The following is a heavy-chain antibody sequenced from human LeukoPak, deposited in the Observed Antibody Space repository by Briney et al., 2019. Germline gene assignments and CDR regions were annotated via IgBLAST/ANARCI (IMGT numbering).Heavy chain of an antibody. Sequence: GASVKVSCKASGYTFTGYYMHWVRQAPGQGLEWMGWINPNSGGTNYAQKFQGRVTMTRDTSISTAYMELSRLRSDDPAVYYCARDRRRYSSSACDYWGRGTLVTVSS. D-gene: IGHD6-6*01. CDR3: ARDRRRYSSSACDY. J-gene: IGHJ4*02. V-gene: IGHV1-2*02. CDR1: GYTFTGYY. CDR2: INPNSGGT.